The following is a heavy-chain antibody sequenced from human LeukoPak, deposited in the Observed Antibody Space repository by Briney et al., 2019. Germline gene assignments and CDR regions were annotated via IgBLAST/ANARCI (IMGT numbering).Heavy chain of an antibody. D-gene: IGHD2-2*01. CDR2: ISFSAINI. CDR3: ARSSSRSCNWFDP. Sequence: PGGSLRLSCAASGFTFSDYYMGWIRRAPGKGLEWVSYISFSAINIYYAESVKGRFTISRDNAKNSLYLQMNSLRVDDTAVYYCARSSSRSCNWFDPWGQGTLVTVSS. J-gene: IGHJ5*02. CDR1: GFTFSDYY. V-gene: IGHV3-11*01.